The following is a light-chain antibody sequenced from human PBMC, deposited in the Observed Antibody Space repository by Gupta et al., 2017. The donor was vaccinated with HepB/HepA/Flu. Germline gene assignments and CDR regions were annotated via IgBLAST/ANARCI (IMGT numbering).Light chain of an antibody. CDR1: SSDVGSYNL. Sequence: QSALTQPAPVSGSPGQSITISCPGTSSDVGSYNLVSWYQQHPGKAPKLMIYEVSKRPSGVSNRFSGSKSGNTASLTISGLQAEDEADYYCCSYAGSSTFVVFGGGTKLTVL. CDR3: CSYAGSSTFVV. CDR2: EVS. V-gene: IGLV2-23*02. J-gene: IGLJ2*01.